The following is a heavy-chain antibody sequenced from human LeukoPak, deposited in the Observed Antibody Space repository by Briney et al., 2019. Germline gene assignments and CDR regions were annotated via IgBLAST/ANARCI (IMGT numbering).Heavy chain of an antibody. CDR3: ARDRPGGEIVAPFNY. V-gene: IGHV4-39*07. CDR2: IYYSGST. D-gene: IGHD5-12*01. CDR1: GGSISSSSYY. Sequence: PSETLSLTCTVSGGSISSSSYYWGWIRQPPGKGLEWIGSIYYSGSTYYNPSLKSRVTISVDTSKNQFSLKLSSVTAADTAVYYCARDRPGGEIVAPFNYWGQGTLVTVSS. J-gene: IGHJ4*02.